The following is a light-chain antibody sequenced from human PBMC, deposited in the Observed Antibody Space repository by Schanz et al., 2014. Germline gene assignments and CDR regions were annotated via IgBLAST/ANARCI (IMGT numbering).Light chain of an antibody. CDR2: GAS. V-gene: IGKV3-20*01. CDR3: QQYGSLPGT. J-gene: IGKJ1*01. CDR1: QSVSSSY. Sequence: EIVLTQSPGTLSLSPGERATLSCRASQSVSSSYLAWYQQKPGQAPRLLIYGASNRATGIPARFSGSGSGADFTLTISSLEPEDFAVYYCQQYGSLPGTFGQGTKVEIK.